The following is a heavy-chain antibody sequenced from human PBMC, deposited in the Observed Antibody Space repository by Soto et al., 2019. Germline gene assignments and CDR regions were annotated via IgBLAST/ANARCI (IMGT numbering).Heavy chain of an antibody. CDR1: GFTFSSYA. CDR2: MSGTGGST. CDR3: AKDWFSSGWSPSCFDY. V-gene: IGHV3-23*01. Sequence: EVQLLESGGGLVQPGRSLILSCAASGFTFSSYAMNWVRQAPGKGLEWVSAMSGTGGSTYYADSVNGRFTLSRDNSKNSLYLQMSSLRVEDTAVFDCAKDWFSSGWSPSCFDYWGPGNLVTVSS. D-gene: IGHD6-19*01. J-gene: IGHJ4*02.